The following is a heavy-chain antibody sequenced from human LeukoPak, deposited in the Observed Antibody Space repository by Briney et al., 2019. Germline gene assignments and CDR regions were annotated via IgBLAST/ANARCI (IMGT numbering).Heavy chain of an antibody. CDR3: ARGGYYYDSSGYYSIKPIDY. J-gene: IGHJ4*02. CDR1: GGTFSSYA. V-gene: IGHV1-69*01. Sequence: SVKVSCKASGGTFSSYAISWVRQAPGQGLEWMGGIIPIFGTANYAQKFQGRVTITADESTSTAYMELSSLRSEDTAVYYCARGGYYYDSSGYYSIKPIDYWGQGTLVTVPS. CDR2: IIPIFGTA. D-gene: IGHD3-22*01.